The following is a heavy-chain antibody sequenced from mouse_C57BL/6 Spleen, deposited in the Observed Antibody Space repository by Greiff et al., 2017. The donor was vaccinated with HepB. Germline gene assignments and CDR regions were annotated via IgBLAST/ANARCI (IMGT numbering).Heavy chain of an antibody. Sequence: LVEPGASVKISCKASGYTFTDYYMNWVKQSHGKSLEWIGDINPNNGGTSYNQKFKGKATLTVDKSSSTAYMELRSLTSEDSAVYYCARAPYYSNHVYYAMDYWGQGTSVTVSS. D-gene: IGHD2-5*01. V-gene: IGHV1-26*01. CDR2: INPNNGGT. CDR3: ARAPYYSNHVYYAMDY. CDR1: GYTFTDYY. J-gene: IGHJ4*01.